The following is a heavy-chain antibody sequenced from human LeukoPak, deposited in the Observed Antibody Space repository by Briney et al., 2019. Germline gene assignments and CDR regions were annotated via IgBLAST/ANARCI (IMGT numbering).Heavy chain of an antibody. CDR3: ARALIGYYFDY. Sequence: GGSLRLSCAASGFTFSNYWMSWVRQTPGQGLEWVSSITSGSSHIYYADSVKGRVTISRDNAKSSLYLQMNSLRAEDTAVYYCARALIGYYFDYWGQGTLVTVSS. CDR1: GFTFSNYW. V-gene: IGHV3-21*01. J-gene: IGHJ4*02. CDR2: ITSGSSHI. D-gene: IGHD2-8*01.